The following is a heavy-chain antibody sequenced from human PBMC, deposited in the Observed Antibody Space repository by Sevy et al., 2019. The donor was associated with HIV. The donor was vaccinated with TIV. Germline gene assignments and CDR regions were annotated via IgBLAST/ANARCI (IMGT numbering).Heavy chain of an antibody. CDR1: GGSISSSSYY. D-gene: IGHD3-22*01. Sequence: SETLSLTCTVSGGSISSSSYYWGWIRQPPGKGLEWIGSIYYSGSTYYNPSLKSRVTISVDTSKNQFSLKLSSVTAADTAVYYCARLLRYYDSSGPPDYWGQGTLVTVSS. CDR3: ARLLRYYDSSGPPDY. CDR2: IYYSGST. J-gene: IGHJ4*02. V-gene: IGHV4-39*01.